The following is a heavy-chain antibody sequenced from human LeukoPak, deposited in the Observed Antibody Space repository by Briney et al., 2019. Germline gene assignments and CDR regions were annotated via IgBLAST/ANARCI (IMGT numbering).Heavy chain of an antibody. V-gene: IGHV3-11*01. CDR3: ARVGREYDFWSGYRAANWFDP. J-gene: IGHJ5*02. D-gene: IGHD3-3*01. CDR1: GFTFSDYY. Sequence: GGSLRLSCAASGFTFSDYYMSWIRQAPGKGLEWVSYISSSGSTIYYADSVKGRFTISRDNAKNSLYLQMNSLRAEGTAVYYCARVGREYDFWSGYRAANWFDPWGQGTLVTVSS. CDR2: ISSSGSTI.